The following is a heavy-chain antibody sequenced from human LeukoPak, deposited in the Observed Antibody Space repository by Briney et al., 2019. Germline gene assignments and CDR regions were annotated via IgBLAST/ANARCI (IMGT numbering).Heavy chain of an antibody. D-gene: IGHD5-18*01. J-gene: IGHJ4*02. CDR3: AALYTYGLPLDY. V-gene: IGHV3-48*03. CDR2: IGSSDSSV. Sequence: PGGSLRLSCAASGFTFSSYEMNWVRQAPGKGLEWVSYIGSSDSSVYYADSVKGRFTLSRDNAKNSLYLQMNSLRAEDTAVYYCAALYTYGLPLDYWGQGTLVTVSS. CDR1: GFTFSSYE.